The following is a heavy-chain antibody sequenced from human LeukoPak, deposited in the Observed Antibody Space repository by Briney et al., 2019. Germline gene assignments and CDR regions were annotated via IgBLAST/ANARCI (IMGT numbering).Heavy chain of an antibody. CDR2: ISGSGDST. J-gene: IGHJ4*02. V-gene: IGHV3-23*01. D-gene: IGHD6-19*01. CDR3: AKVIAGIAVAGTTFDY. CDR1: GFTFSSYA. Sequence: GGSLRLSCAASGFTFSSYAMSWVRQAPGKGLEWVSAISGSGDSTYYGDSVKGRFTISRDNSKNTLYLQMNSLRAEDTAVYYCAKVIAGIAVAGTTFDYWGQGTLVTVSS.